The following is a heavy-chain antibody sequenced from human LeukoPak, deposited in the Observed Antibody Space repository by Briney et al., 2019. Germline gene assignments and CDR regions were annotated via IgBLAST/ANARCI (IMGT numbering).Heavy chain of an antibody. J-gene: IGHJ4*02. Sequence: ASVKVSCKASGYTFTSYYMHLVRQAPGQGLEWMGIINPSGGSTSYAQKFQGRVTMTRDTSTSTVYMELSSLRSEDTAVYYCARDRLLDTAMVGLIDYWGQGTLVTVSS. CDR3: ARDRLLDTAMVGLIDY. CDR1: GYTFTSYY. D-gene: IGHD5-18*01. V-gene: IGHV1-46*01. CDR2: INPSGGST.